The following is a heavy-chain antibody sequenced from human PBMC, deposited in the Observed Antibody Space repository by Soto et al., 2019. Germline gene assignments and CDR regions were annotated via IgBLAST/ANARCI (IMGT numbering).Heavy chain of an antibody. CDR2: ISRSSTYI. CDR1: GFTFSSYS. CDR3: ARTIYCSGSTCYNNWFDP. V-gene: IGHV3-21*01. J-gene: IGHJ5*02. D-gene: IGHD2-15*01. Sequence: TGGSLRLSCAASGFTFSSYSMNWVRQAPGKGLEWVSSISRSSTYIYYADSVKGRFSISRDNAKNSLYLQMNSLRAEDTALYYCARTIYCSGSTCYNNWFDPWGQGTLITVSS.